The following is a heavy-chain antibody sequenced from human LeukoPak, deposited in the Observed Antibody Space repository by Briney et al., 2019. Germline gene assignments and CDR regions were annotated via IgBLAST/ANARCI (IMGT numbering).Heavy chain of an antibody. CDR3: AREIGRGYHPYYYYMDV. CDR1: GGSFSGYY. CDR2: INHSGST. J-gene: IGHJ6*03. V-gene: IGHV4-34*01. D-gene: IGHD3-22*01. Sequence: SETLSLTCAVYGGSFSGYYWSWIRQPPGKGLEWIGGINHSGSTNYNPSLKSRVTISVDTSKNQFSLKLSSVTAADTAVYYCAREIGRGYHPYYYYMDVWGKGTTVTISS.